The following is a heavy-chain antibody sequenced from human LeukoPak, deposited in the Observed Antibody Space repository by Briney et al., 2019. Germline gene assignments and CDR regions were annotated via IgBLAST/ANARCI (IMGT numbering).Heavy chain of an antibody. J-gene: IGHJ4*02. Sequence: GVSLRLSYAASGFTFSSYWMIWVRQAPGRGLERVANIKHHGSEKYYVDSVKGRFTISRDNAKNSLYLQMNSLRAEDTAVYYCARDAESDAVPTPVEYWGQGTLVTVSS. CDR1: GFTFSSYW. CDR2: IKHHGSEK. D-gene: IGHD5-24*01. CDR3: ARDAESDAVPTPVEY. V-gene: IGHV3-7*01.